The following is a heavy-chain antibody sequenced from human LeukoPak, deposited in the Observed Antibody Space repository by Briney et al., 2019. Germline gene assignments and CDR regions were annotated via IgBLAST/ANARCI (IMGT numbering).Heavy chain of an antibody. CDR3: AKGRDRGDAYNPPWDY. CDR2: IYYSGST. J-gene: IGHJ4*02. V-gene: IGHV4-59*01. CDR1: GGSISSSY. Sequence: ESSETLSLTCTVSGGSISSSYWSWIRQPPGKGLEWIAYIYYSGSTNFNPSLKSRVTISVDTSKNQFPLKLSSVTAADTAVYYCAKGRDRGDAYNPPWDYWGQGILVTVSS. D-gene: IGHD5-24*01.